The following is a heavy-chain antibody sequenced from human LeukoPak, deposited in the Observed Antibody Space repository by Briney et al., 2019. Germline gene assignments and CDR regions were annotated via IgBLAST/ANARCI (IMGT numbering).Heavy chain of an antibody. CDR2: IYNSGST. D-gene: IGHD3-22*01. V-gene: IGHV4-59*08. J-gene: IGHJ4*02. Sequence: SETLSLTCTVSGASISSYYWSWIRQPPGKGLEWIGYIYNSGSTNYNPSLKSRVTISVDTSKNQFSLKLSSVTAADTAVYYCARSPTIYYDSSGYITPDYFDCWGQGTLVTVSS. CDR1: GASISSYY. CDR3: ARSPTIYYDSSGYITPDYFDC.